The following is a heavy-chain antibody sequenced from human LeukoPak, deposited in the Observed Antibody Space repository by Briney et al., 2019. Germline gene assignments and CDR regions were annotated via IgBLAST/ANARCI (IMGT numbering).Heavy chain of an antibody. D-gene: IGHD4-17*01. V-gene: IGHV4-4*02. J-gene: IGHJ1*01. CDR1: GGSISSSNW. Sequence: SETLSLTCAVSGGSISSSNWRSWVRQPPGKGLEWIGEIYHSGSTNYNPSLKSRVTISVDKSKNQFSLKLSSVTAADTAVYYCARIYDYGDYNGYFQHWGQGTLVTVSS. CDR2: IYHSGST. CDR3: ARIYDYGDYNGYFQH.